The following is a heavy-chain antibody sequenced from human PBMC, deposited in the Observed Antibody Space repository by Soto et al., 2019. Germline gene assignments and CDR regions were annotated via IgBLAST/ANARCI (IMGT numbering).Heavy chain of an antibody. CDR1: GYTLTSYG. Sequence: ASVKVSCKASGYTLTSYGISWVRQAPGQRLEWMGWINAGNGNTKYSRKFQGRVTITRDTSASTAYMELSSLRSEDTAVYYCARSIVVVTALDYWGQGTLVTVSS. CDR3: ARSIVVVTALDY. V-gene: IGHV1-3*01. D-gene: IGHD2-21*02. J-gene: IGHJ4*02. CDR2: INAGNGNT.